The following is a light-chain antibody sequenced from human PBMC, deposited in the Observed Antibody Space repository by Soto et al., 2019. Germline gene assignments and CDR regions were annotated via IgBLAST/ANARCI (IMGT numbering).Light chain of an antibody. Sequence: QSVLTQPASVSGSPGQSITISCTGTSSDVGTYNYVSWYQQHPGKAPKLMIYEVSNWPSGVSNRFSGSKSGNTASLTISGLQAEDEADYYCSSYTTSSTRVFGGGTKVT. CDR2: EVS. V-gene: IGLV2-14*01. J-gene: IGLJ3*02. CDR3: SSYTTSSTRV. CDR1: SSDVGTYNY.